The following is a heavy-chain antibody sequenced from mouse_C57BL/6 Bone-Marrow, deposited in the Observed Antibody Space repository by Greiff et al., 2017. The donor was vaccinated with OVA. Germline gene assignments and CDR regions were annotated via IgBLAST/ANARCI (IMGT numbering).Heavy chain of an antibody. V-gene: IGHV1-50*01. Sequence: QVQLKQPGAELVKPGASVKLSCKASGYTFTSYWMQWVKQRPGQGLEWIGEIDPSDSYTNYNQKFKGKATLTVDTSSSTAYMQLSSLTSEDSAVYYCARERWLLFAYWGQGTLVTVSA. D-gene: IGHD2-3*01. CDR3: ARERWLLFAY. J-gene: IGHJ3*01. CDR2: IDPSDSYT. CDR1: GYTFTSYW.